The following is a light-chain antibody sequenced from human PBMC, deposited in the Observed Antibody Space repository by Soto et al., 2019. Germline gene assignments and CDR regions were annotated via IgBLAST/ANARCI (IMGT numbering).Light chain of an antibody. CDR2: DAS. CDR3: QQRSNWPST. J-gene: IGKJ4*01. CDR1: QSVSGY. Sequence: EIVLTQSPATLSLSPGEIATLSCRASQSVSGYLAWYQQKPGQAPRLLMYDASNMATGIPARFSGSGSGTDFTLTISSLQPEDFAVYYCQQRSNWPSTFGGGTKVEIK. V-gene: IGKV3-11*01.